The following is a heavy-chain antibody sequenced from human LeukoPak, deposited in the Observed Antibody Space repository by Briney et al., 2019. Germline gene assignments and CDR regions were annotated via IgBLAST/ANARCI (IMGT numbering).Heavy chain of an antibody. CDR1: GLTVSSNY. V-gene: IGHV3-53*01. CDR2: IYSGGST. Sequence: GGSLRLSCAASGLTVSSNYMSWVRQAPGKGLEWVSGIYSGGSTYYVDSVKGRFTISRDNSKNTLYLQMNSLRSEDTAVYYCAMEMATSDRFGYYYYYYMDVWGKGTTVTVSS. D-gene: IGHD5-24*01. J-gene: IGHJ6*03. CDR3: AMEMATSDRFGYYYYYYMDV.